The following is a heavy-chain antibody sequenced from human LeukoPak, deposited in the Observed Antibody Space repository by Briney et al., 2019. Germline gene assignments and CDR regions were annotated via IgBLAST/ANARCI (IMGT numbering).Heavy chain of an antibody. CDR2: ISADSANT. CDR3: ARKSASVTYPLDY. D-gene: IGHD4-17*01. J-gene: IGHJ4*02. CDR1: GFNFSSYS. V-gene: IGHV3-23*01. Sequence: GGSLRLSCAGSGFNFSSYSMRWVRQAPGKGLEWVSVISADSANTVYADSVKGRFTISRDNAKKTVFLQMRSLRAEDTALYYCARKSASVTYPLDYWGQGTLVTVSS.